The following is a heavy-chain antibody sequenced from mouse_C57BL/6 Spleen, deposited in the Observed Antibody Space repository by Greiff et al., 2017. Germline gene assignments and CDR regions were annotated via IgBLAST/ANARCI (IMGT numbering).Heavy chain of an antibody. D-gene: IGHD1-1*01. CDR3: ARSGTTVVERYYFDY. V-gene: IGHV1-18*01. J-gene: IGHJ2*01. CDR1: GYTFTDYN. CDR2: INPNNGGT. Sequence: EVQLQQSGPELVKPGASVKIPCKASGYTFTDYNMDWVKQSHGKSLEWIGDINPNNGGTIYNQKFKGKATLTVDKSSSTAYMELRSLTSEDTAVYYCARSGTTVVERYYFDYWGQGTTLTVSS.